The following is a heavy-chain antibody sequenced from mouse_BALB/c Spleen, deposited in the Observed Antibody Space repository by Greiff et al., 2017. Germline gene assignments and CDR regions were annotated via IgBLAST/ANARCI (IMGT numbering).Heavy chain of an antibody. J-gene: IGHJ1*01. CDR3: ARCYYGSSYENWYFDG. Sequence: DLVKPGASVKLSCKASGYTFPSYWINWVNQRPGQGLEWIGRIAPGSGSTYYNEMFKGKATLTVDTSSSTAYIQLSSLSAEDSAVYFWARCYYGSSYENWYFDGWGAGTTVTVSS. CDR2: IAPGSGST. D-gene: IGHD1-1*01. CDR1: GYTFPSYW. V-gene: IGHV1S41*01.